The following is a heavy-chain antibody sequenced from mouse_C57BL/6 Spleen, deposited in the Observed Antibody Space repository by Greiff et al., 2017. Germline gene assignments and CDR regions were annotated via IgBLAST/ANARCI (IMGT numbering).Heavy chain of an antibody. Sequence: EVNVVESGGGLVQPGGSLSLSCAASGFTFTDYYMSWVRQPPGKALEWLGFIRNKANGYTTEYSASVKGRFTISRDNSQSILYLQMNALRAEDSATYYCARYNRAMDYWGQGTSVTVSS. J-gene: IGHJ4*01. CDR2: IRNKANGYTT. CDR3: ARYNRAMDY. V-gene: IGHV7-3*01. CDR1: GFTFTDYY.